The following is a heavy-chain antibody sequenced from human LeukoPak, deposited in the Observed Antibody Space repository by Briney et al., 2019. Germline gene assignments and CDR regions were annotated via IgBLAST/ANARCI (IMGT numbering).Heavy chain of an antibody. V-gene: IGHV3-30*01. D-gene: IGHD2-2*02. Sequence: GRSLRLSCAASGFTFSSYAMHWVRQAPGKGLEWVAVISYDGSNKYYAESVKGRFTMSRDNTKNTLYLQMNSLRAEDTAVYYCARGRGVPAAISDYWGQGTLVTVSS. J-gene: IGHJ4*02. CDR2: ISYDGSNK. CDR3: ARGRGVPAAISDY. CDR1: GFTFSSYA.